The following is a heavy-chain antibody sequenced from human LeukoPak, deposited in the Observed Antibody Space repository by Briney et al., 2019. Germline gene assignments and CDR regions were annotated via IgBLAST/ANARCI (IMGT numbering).Heavy chain of an antibody. CDR1: GFTFSSYA. CDR3: AKTSSMDYYDRSGYYYY. J-gene: IGHJ4*02. CDR2: ISGSGGST. Sequence: PGGSLRLSCAASGFTFSSYAMSWVRQAPGKGLEWVSAISGSGGSTYYADSVKGRFTISRDNSKNTLYLQMNSLRAEDTAVYYCAKTSSMDYYDRSGYYYYWGQGTLVTVSS. V-gene: IGHV3-23*01. D-gene: IGHD3-22*01.